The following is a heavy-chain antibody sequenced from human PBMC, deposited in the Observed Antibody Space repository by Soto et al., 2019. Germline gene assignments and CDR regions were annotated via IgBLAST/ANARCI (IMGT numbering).Heavy chain of an antibody. D-gene: IGHD6-6*01. V-gene: IGHV1-46*03. Sequence: QVQLVQPGAEVKKPGGSVKLSCKASGYTLTSFYIHWVRQAPGQGLEWMGIINPNGGSTNYAHNFQGRVTMTRATSTSTVYMDLSSLRSEDTAVYYCARGLASGDYWGQGTLVTVSS. CDR1: GYTLTSFY. CDR2: INPNGGST. CDR3: ARGLASGDY. J-gene: IGHJ4*02.